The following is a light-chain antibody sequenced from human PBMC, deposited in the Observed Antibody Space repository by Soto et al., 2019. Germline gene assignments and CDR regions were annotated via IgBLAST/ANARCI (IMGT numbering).Light chain of an antibody. V-gene: IGKV3-15*01. CDR2: GAS. Sequence: EIVMTQSPATLSVPPGERATLSCRASQSVSSNLAWYQQKPGQAPRLLIYGASTRATGIPARFSGSGSGTEFTLTISSLQSEDFAVYYCQQYNNWPTTFGQGTKV. CDR1: QSVSSN. J-gene: IGKJ1*01. CDR3: QQYNNWPTT.